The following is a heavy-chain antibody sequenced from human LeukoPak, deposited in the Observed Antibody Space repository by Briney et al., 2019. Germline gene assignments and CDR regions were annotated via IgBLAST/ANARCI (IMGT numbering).Heavy chain of an antibody. V-gene: IGHV1-2*02. CDR2: INPNSGAT. CDR1: GYTFTGYY. J-gene: IGHJ4*02. Sequence: ASVKVSCKASGYTFTGYYMHWVRQAPGQGLEWMGWINPNSGATNYAQKFQGRVTMTRDTSISTAYMELSRLRSDDTAVYYCARLYSGSSYFDYWGQGTLVTVSS. D-gene: IGHD1-26*01. CDR3: ARLYSGSSYFDY.